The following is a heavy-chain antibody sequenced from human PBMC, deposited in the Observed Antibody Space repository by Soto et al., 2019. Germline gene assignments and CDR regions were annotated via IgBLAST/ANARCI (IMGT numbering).Heavy chain of an antibody. CDR3: ARGVAAAGYYYYGMDV. Sequence: SVKVSCKASGGTFSSYAISWVRQAPGQGLEWMGGIIPIFGTANYAQKFQGRVTITADESTSTAYMELSSLRSEDTAVYYCARGVAAAGYYYYGMDVWGQGTTVTVSS. CDR1: GGTFSSYA. V-gene: IGHV1-69*13. CDR2: IIPIFGTA. D-gene: IGHD6-13*01. J-gene: IGHJ6*02.